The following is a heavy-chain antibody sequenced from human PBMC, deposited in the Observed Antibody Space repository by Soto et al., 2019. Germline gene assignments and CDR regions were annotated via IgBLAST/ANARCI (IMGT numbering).Heavy chain of an antibody. V-gene: IGHV3-23*01. Sequence: GGTLRLSCVGSGFTFRDSAMSWVRQAPGKGLEWVSAISGSGGRSYYADSVEGRFTISRDNSKNILYLQMTALTAGDAAIYYCARLNSGDYGLDYFAYWGHGTLVTVSS. CDR3: ARLNSGDYGLDYFAY. J-gene: IGHJ4*01. CDR2: ISGSGGRS. CDR1: GFTFRDSA. D-gene: IGHD4-17*01.